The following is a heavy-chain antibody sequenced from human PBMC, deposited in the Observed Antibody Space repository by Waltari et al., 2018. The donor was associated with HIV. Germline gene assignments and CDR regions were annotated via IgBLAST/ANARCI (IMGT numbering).Heavy chain of an antibody. J-gene: IGHJ3*02. CDR3: ASGGITPTGSVDAFDI. Sequence: EVQVVESGGGLVQPGGSLRLSCAASGFTFSRYWMSWVRQAPGKGLEWVANIKQDGSEKYYVDSVKGRFTISRDNAKNSLYLQMNSLRAEDTAVYYCASGGITPTGSVDAFDIWGQGTMVTVSS. CDR1: GFTFSRYW. CDR2: IKQDGSEK. D-gene: IGHD6-13*01. V-gene: IGHV3-7*01.